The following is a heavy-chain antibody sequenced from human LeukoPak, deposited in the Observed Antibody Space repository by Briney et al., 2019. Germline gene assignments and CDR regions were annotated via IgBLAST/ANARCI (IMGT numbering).Heavy chain of an antibody. V-gene: IGHV3-9*01. CDR3: AKDGDIVATSPDY. CDR1: GFTFDDYA. J-gene: IGHJ4*02. CDR2: ISWNSGSI. D-gene: IGHD5-12*01. Sequence: GGSLRLSCAASGFTFDDYAMHWVRQAPGKGLEWVSGISWNSGSIGYADSVKGRFTISRDNAKNSLYLQMNSLRAEDTALYYCAKDGDIVATSPDYWGQGTLATVSS.